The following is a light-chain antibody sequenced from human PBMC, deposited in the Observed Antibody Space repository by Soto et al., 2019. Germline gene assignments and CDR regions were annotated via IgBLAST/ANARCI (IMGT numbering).Light chain of an antibody. CDR3: SSYTKRDTWV. CDR2: EVS. Sequence: QSALTQPASVSGSPGQSITISCTGSSSDIGGYNYVSWYQQYPGKVPKLMIYEVSNRPSGISNRFSASKSGNTASLTISGLQAEDETDYYCSSYTKRDTWVFGGGTKLTVL. J-gene: IGLJ3*02. V-gene: IGLV2-14*01. CDR1: SSDIGGYNY.